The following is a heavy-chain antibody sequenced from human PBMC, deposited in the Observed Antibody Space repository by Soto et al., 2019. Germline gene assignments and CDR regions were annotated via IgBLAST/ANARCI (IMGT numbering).Heavy chain of an antibody. CDR3: AKGSQMWTPDD. D-gene: IGHD2-21*01. CDR1: GYTFTDYA. Sequence: QVQLVQSGAEVKKPGASVKVSCKASGYTFTDYAMHWVRQAPGQRLEWMGWISTGNGNTKYSLKLQGRVTITRDTSATTAYMELSSLRSEDTAVYYCAKGSQMWTPDDWGQGTLVTVSS. V-gene: IGHV1-3*04. J-gene: IGHJ4*02. CDR2: ISTGNGNT.